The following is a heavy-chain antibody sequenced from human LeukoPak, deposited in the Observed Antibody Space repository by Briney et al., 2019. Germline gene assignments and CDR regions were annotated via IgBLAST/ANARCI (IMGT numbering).Heavy chain of an antibody. J-gene: IGHJ5*02. CDR3: AKDWHILTGRNCFDP. CDR2: VTSYNGDT. Sequence: ASVKVSCKASGYTFNNYGISWVRQAPGQGLEWMGWVTSYNGDTNYAQKFRGRVTMSTDTSTNTAYMELGSLRFDDTAIYYCAKDWHILTGRNCFDPWGQGTLVTVSP. D-gene: IGHD3-9*01. V-gene: IGHV1-18*01. CDR1: GYTFNNYG.